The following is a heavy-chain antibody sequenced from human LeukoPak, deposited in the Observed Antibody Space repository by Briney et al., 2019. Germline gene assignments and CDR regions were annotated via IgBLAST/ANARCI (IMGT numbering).Heavy chain of an antibody. CDR3: ATTFPYCSSGTCAL. D-gene: IGHD2-15*01. J-gene: IGHJ4*02. CDR2: IRRSDSNT. V-gene: IGHV3-23*05. Sequence: GGSLRLSCAASGFTFSSSDMSWVRQAPGSGLEWVSSIRRSDSNTYYADSVMGWFTISRDNSKNTLYLQMDSLRAEDTAVYYCATTFPYCSSGTCALGGQGTLVTVSS. CDR1: GFTFSSSD.